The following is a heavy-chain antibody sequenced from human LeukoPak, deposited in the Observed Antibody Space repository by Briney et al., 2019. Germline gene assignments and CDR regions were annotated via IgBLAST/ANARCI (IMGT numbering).Heavy chain of an antibody. J-gene: IGHJ6*02. CDR3: ARGFIVATSPAYYYYGMDV. D-gene: IGHD5-12*01. V-gene: IGHV4-34*01. Sequence: SETLSLTCAVYGGSFSGYYWSWIRQPPGKGLEWIGEINHSGSTNYNPSLKSRVTISVDTSKNQFSLKLSSVTAADTAVYYCARGFIVATSPAYYYYGMDVWRQGTTVTVSS. CDR1: GGSFSGYY. CDR2: INHSGST.